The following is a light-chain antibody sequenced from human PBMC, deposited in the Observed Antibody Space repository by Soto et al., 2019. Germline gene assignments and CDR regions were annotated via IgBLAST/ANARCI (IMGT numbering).Light chain of an antibody. CDR2: SNN. CDR3: AAWDDSLNGYV. Sequence: SVLTQPPSASGTPGQRVTISCPGSSSNIGSNTVNWYQQLPGTAPKLLIYSNNQRPSGVRDRFSGSKSGTSASLAISGLQSEDEADYYCAAWDDSLNGYVFGTGTKVTVL. CDR1: SSNIGSNT. V-gene: IGLV1-44*01. J-gene: IGLJ1*01.